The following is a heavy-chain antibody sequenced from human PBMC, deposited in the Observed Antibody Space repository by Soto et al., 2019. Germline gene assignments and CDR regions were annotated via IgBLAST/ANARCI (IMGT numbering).Heavy chain of an antibody. CDR2: ISGSDGSK. CDR1: GFSFSSYA. V-gene: IGHV3-23*01. D-gene: IGHD4-17*01. CDR3: ARAGDYGDYLYFDY. J-gene: IGHJ4*02. Sequence: GGSLRLSCAASGFSFSSYAMSWVRQAPGKGLEWVSAISGSDGSKYYADSVKGRFTISRDNAKYTLYLQMNRLRAEDKAVYYCARAGDYGDYLYFDYWGQGTLVTVSS.